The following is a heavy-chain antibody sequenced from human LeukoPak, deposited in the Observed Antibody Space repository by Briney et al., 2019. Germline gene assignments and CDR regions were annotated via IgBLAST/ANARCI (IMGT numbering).Heavy chain of an antibody. CDR1: GFTFDDYA. D-gene: IGHD1-1*01. CDR2: ISWNSGSI. J-gene: IGHJ6*02. V-gene: IGHV3-9*01. CDR3: ASQRVRRSGPRIYYYYGMDV. Sequence: GGSLRLSCAASGFTFDDYAMHWVRQAPGKGLEWVSGISWNSGSIGYADSVKGRFTISRDNAKNSLYLQMNSLRAEDTALYYCASQRVRRSGPRIYYYYGMDVWGQGTTVTVSS.